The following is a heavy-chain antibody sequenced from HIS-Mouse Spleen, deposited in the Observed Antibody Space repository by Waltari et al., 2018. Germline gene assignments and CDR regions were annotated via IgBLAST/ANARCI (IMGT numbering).Heavy chain of an antibody. Sequence: QLQLQESGPGLVKPSETLSLTCTVPGGSISRSSYYLCRIRQPPGKGLEWIGSIYYSGSTYYNPSLKSRVTISVDTSKNQFSLKLSSVTAADTAVYYCAREIPYSSSWYDWYFDLWGRGTLVTVSS. CDR2: IYYSGST. V-gene: IGHV4-39*07. J-gene: IGHJ2*01. CDR3: AREIPYSSSWYDWYFDL. D-gene: IGHD6-13*01. CDR1: GGSISRSSYY.